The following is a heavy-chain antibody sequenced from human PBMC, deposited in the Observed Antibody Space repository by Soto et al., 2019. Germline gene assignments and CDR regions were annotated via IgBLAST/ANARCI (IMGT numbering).Heavy chain of an antibody. J-gene: IGHJ4*02. Sequence: EVQLLESGGGLVQPGGSLRISCIGSGFTFSSNAMSWVRQAPGKGLEWVSAISGSGGTTYYADSVKGRFAVSRDNSNNTLYLQMNSLRAEDTAVYYRAKQRAGFGSGSDTYYFDYWGQGTLVTVSS. D-gene: IGHD3-10*01. V-gene: IGHV3-23*01. CDR1: GFTFSSNA. CDR2: ISGSGGTT. CDR3: AKQRAGFGSGSDTYYFDY.